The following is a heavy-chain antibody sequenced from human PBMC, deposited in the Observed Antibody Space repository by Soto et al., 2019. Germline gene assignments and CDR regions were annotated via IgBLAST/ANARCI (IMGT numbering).Heavy chain of an antibody. CDR3: ARDYRITIFGVPFMAYYGIDV. CDR2: ISYDGSNK. D-gene: IGHD3-3*01. V-gene: IGHV3-30-3*01. CDR1: GFTFSSYA. J-gene: IGHJ6*02. Sequence: QVQLVESGGGLVQPGRSLRLSCAASGFTFSSYAMHWVRQAPGKGLEWVAVISYDGSNKYYADSVKGRFTISRDNSKNTLYLQMNSLRAEDTAVYYCARDYRITIFGVPFMAYYGIDVRGQGTTVTVSS.